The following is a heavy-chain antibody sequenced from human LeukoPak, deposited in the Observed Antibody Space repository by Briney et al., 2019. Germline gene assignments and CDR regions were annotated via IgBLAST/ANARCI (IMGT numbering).Heavy chain of an antibody. CDR2: ISQSGST. D-gene: IGHD2-2*01. V-gene: IGHV4-34*01. Sequence: GSLRLSCAGSGFTFSHFWMSWVRQSPGKGLEWIGEISQSGSTNHNPSLKSRITLSVATSKNQYSLKLTSLTAADTAVYYCARASDDEFYLYHGMDVWGQGTTVIVSS. J-gene: IGHJ6*02. CDR1: GFTFSHFW. CDR3: ARASDDEFYLYHGMDV.